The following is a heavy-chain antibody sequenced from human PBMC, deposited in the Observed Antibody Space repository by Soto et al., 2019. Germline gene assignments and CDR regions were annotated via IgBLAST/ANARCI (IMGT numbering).Heavy chain of an antibody. CDR1: GGTFSSYA. CDR2: IIPIFGTA. CDR3: ARDTYDFRQSYYYYYGMDV. D-gene: IGHD3-3*01. J-gene: IGHJ6*02. V-gene: IGHV1-69*12. Sequence: QVQLVQSGAEVKKPGSSVKVSCKASGGTFSSYAISWVRQAPGQGLEWMGGIIPIFGTANYAQKFQGRVTIPADESTSTAYMELSSLRSEDTAVYYCARDTYDFRQSYYYYYGMDVWGQGTTVTVSS.